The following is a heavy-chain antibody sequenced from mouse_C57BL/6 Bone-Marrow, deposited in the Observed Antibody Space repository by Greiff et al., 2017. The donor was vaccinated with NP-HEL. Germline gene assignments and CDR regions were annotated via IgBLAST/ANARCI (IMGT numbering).Heavy chain of an antibody. D-gene: IGHD1-1*01. V-gene: IGHV1-64*01. CDR2: IHPNSGST. J-gene: IGHJ2*01. Sequence: VQLQQPGAELVKPGASVKLSCKASGYTFTSYWMHWVKQRPGQGLEWIGMIHPNSGSTNYNEKFKSKATLTVDKSSSTAYMQLSSLTSEDSAVYYCPSPYYYGSSYSPLYFDYWGQGTTLTVSS. CDR1: GYTFTSYW. CDR3: PSPYYYGSSYSPLYFDY.